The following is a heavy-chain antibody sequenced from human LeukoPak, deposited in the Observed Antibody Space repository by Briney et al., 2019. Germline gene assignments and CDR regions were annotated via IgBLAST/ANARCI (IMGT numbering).Heavy chain of an antibody. D-gene: IGHD3-10*01. CDR2: INPSGGST. CDR1: GYTFTSYY. V-gene: IGHV1-46*01. Sequence: ASVKVSCKASGYTFTSYYMHWVRQAPGQGLEWMGIINPSGGSTSYAQKFQGRVTMTRDTSTSTVYMELSSLRSEDTAVYYCARDSVARTRNSGFDIWGQGTMSPSLQ. CDR3: ARDSVARTRNSGFDI. J-gene: IGHJ3*02.